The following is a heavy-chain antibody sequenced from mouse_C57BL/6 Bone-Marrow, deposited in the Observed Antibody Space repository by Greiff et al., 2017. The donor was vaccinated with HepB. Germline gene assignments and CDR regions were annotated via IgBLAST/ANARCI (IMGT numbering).Heavy chain of an antibody. CDR3: ASYGYDGYFDV. CDR1: GYTFTDYN. J-gene: IGHJ1*03. V-gene: IGHV1-22*01. Sequence: VQLQQSGPELVKPGASVMMSCKASGYTFTDYNMHWVKQSHGKSLEWIGYINPNNGGTSYNQKFKGKATLTVNKSSSTAYMELRSLTSEDSAVYYCASYGYDGYFDVWGTGTTVTVSS. D-gene: IGHD2-2*01. CDR2: INPNNGGT.